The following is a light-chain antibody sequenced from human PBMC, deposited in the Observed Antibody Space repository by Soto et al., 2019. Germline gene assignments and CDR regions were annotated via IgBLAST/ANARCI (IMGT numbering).Light chain of an antibody. CDR2: DAS. CDR1: QSVTNS. CDR3: QQHISWPLT. V-gene: IGKV3-11*01. J-gene: IGKJ4*01. Sequence: EIVLTQSPATLSLSPGERATLSCRASQSVTNSLAWYQQKPGQAPRLLVYDASNRATGIPTRFSGSGSGTDFTLTISNPEPEDFAVYYCQQHISWPLTFGGGTKVEIK.